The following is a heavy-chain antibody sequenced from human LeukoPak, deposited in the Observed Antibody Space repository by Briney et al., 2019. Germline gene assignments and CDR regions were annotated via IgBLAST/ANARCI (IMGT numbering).Heavy chain of an antibody. CDR3: ARTDYDSSGYFANDAFDI. V-gene: IGHV1-2*02. CDR1: GYTFTGYY. J-gene: IGHJ3*02. D-gene: IGHD3-22*01. Sequence: ASVKVSCKASGYTFTGYYMHWVRQAPGQGLEWMGWINPNSGGTNYAQKFQGRVTMTRDTSISTAYMELSRLRSDDTAVYYCARTDYDSSGYFANDAFDIWGQGTMVTVSS. CDR2: INPNSGGT.